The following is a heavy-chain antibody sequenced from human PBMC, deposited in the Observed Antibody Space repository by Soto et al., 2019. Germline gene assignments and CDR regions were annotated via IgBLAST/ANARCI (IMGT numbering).Heavy chain of an antibody. Sequence: QVQLVQSGAEVKKPGASVKVSCKASGYTFTTYSMHWVRHAPGQRPEWMAWTNAGNGNTNYSQKFKGTFTITTDTSQRTVYEELGRLRSEETAVYSWGGDGTMVEGYYGMDVSGAGATVTVAA. D-gene: IGHD3-22*01. CDR1: GYTFTTYS. CDR2: TNAGNGNT. V-gene: IGHV1-3*01. CDR3: GGDGTMVEGYYGMDV. J-gene: IGHJ6*01.